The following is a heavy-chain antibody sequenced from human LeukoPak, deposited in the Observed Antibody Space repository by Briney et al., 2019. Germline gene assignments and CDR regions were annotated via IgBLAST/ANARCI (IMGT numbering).Heavy chain of an antibody. CDR3: ARWTAAGNFDY. D-gene: IGHD6-13*01. CDR2: INSDGSST. J-gene: IGHJ4*02. CDR1: GFTFSSYW. Sequence: GGSLRLSCAASGFTFSSYWMHWVRQAPGKGLVWVSRINSDGSSTYYADSVKGRFTISRDNSKNTLYLQMNSLRAEDTAVYYCARWTAAGNFDYWGQGTLVTVSS. V-gene: IGHV3-74*01.